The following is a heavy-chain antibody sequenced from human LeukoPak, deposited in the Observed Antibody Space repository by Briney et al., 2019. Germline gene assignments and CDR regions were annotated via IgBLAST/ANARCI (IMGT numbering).Heavy chain of an antibody. J-gene: IGHJ4*02. D-gene: IGHD3-10*01. V-gene: IGHV4-30-2*01. CDR3: ARIVRGVITKGGGYFDY. CDR1: GGSISSGGYS. CDR2: IYHSGST. Sequence: SQTLSLTCAVSGGSISSGGYSWSWIRQPPGKGLEWIGYIYHSGSTYYNPSLKSRVTISVDRSKNQFSLKLSSVTAADTAVYYCARIVRGVITKGGGYFDYWGQGTLVTVSS.